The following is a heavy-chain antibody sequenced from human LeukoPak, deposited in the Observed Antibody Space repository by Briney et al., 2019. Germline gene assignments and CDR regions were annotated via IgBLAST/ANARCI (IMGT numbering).Heavy chain of an antibody. V-gene: IGHV1-18*01. Sequence: ASVKVSCKASGYTFTMYGINWVRQAPGRGLEWMGWISAYNANTHYAQNFQGRVTMTTDTSTSTAYMDLRSLTSDDTAVYYCARIGCSSSACYGNSVDPWGQGTLVTVSS. CDR1: GYTFTMYG. J-gene: IGHJ5*02. CDR2: ISAYNANT. D-gene: IGHD2-2*01. CDR3: ARIGCSSSACYGNSVDP.